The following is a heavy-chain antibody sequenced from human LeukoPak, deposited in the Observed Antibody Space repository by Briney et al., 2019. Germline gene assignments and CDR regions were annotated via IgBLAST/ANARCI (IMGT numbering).Heavy chain of an antibody. V-gene: IGHV3-48*01. CDR3: ARDREGRTYYDFWSGYLTDAFDI. Sequence: PGGSLRLSCAASGFTFSSYAMSWVRQAPGKGLEWVSYISSSSSTIYYADSVKGRFTISRDNAKNSLYLQMNSLRAEDTAVYYCARDREGRTYYDFWSGYLTDAFDIWGQGTMVTVSS. CDR2: ISSSSSTI. J-gene: IGHJ3*02. D-gene: IGHD3-3*01. CDR1: GFTFSSYA.